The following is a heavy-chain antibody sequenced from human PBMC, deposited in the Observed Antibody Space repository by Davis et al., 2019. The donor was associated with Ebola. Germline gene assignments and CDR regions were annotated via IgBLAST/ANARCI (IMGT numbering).Heavy chain of an antibody. V-gene: IGHV6-1*01. Sequence: HSQTLSLTCAISGDSVSSGGWNWIRPSPSRGLEWLGRTYYTSEWYNDYAISMESRIIVNPDTSKNQFSLQLTSVTPEDTALYYCARGWLRGGLDVWGEGTTVTVSS. CDR3: ARGWLRGGLDV. CDR2: TYYTSEWYN. D-gene: IGHD5-18*01. CDR1: GDSVSSGG. J-gene: IGHJ6*04.